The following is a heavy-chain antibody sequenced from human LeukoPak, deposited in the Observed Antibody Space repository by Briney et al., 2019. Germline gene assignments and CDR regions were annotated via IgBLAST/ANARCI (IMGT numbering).Heavy chain of an antibody. D-gene: IGHD2-8*01. Sequence: GGSLRLSCAASGFTFSSYTMNWVRQAPGKGLVWVSSISSSSSYGYYADSVKGRFTISRDNAKNSLYLQINSLRAEDTAVYYCARIGCMQNYCYYGMDVWGQGTTVTVSS. CDR2: ISSSSSYG. V-gene: IGHV3-21*01. J-gene: IGHJ6*02. CDR3: ARIGCMQNYCYYGMDV. CDR1: GFTFSSYT.